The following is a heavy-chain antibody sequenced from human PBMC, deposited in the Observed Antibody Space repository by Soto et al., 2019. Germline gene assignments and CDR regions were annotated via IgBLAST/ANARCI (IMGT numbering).Heavy chain of an antibody. CDR3: ARLARELLWFGELLYHDAFDI. V-gene: IGHV1-8*01. Sequence: GASVKVSCKASGYTFTSYDINWVRQATGQGLEWMGWMNPNSGDTGYAQKFQGRVTMTRNTSISTAYMELSSLRSEDTAVYYCARLARELLWFGELLYHDAFDIWAKGQWSPSPQ. D-gene: IGHD3-10*01. J-gene: IGHJ3*02. CDR1: GYTFTSYD. CDR2: MNPNSGDT.